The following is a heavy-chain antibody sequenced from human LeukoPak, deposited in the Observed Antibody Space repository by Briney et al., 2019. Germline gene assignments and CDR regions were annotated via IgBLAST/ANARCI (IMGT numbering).Heavy chain of an antibody. CDR2: ISGSGGST. CDR1: GFTFSSYA. CDR3: AKPLTASTTRIDWFDR. D-gene: IGHD2/OR15-2a*01. J-gene: IGHJ5*02. Sequence: PGGSLRLSCAASGFTFSSYAMSWVRQAPGKGLEWVSAISGSGGSTYYADSVKGRFTISRDNSKNTLYLQMNSLRAEDTAVYYCAKPLTASTTRIDWFDRWGQGTLVTVSS. V-gene: IGHV3-23*01.